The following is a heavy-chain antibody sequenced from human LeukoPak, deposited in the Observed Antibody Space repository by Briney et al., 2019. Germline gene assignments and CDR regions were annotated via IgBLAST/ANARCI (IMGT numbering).Heavy chain of an antibody. CDR3: ARLESSSACCFVDY. Sequence: SETLSLTCTVSGYSISSGYYWGWIRQPPGKGLEWVGSIYHSGNTYYNPSLNSRVTISVDTSKNQFSLKLSSVTAADTAVYYCARLESSSACCFVDYWGQGTLVTVSS. J-gene: IGHJ4*02. D-gene: IGHD6-6*01. V-gene: IGHV4-38-2*02. CDR2: IYHSGNT. CDR1: GYSISSGYY.